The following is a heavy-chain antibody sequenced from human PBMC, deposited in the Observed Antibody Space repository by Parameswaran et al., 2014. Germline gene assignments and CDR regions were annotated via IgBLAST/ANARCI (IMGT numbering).Heavy chain of an antibody. CDR2: ISSSGDTV. D-gene: IGHD3-9*01. CDR3: ARSPAHAGYWTVKHWSFDL. Sequence: VRQAPGKGLEWLSSISSSGDTVYYADSVTGRFTVSRDNAKDSLYLQINSLRADDTATYFCARSPAHAGYWTVKHWSFDLWGRGALVTVSS. J-gene: IGHJ2*01. V-gene: IGHV3-11*01.